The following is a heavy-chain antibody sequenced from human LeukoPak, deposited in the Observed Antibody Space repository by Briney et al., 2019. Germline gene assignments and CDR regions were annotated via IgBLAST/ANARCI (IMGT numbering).Heavy chain of an antibody. V-gene: IGHV1-2*02. CDR3: ARNFDMKGFDP. CDR1: VYTFTVYY. J-gene: IGHJ5*02. Sequence: GASVTVSFKASVYTFTVYYMNWVRQAPGQGLEWMGWINSDSGFTKYAQKFQGRVTMTRDTSITTVYMDLTRLTSDDTAVYYCARNFDMKGFDPWGQGTLVTVSS. D-gene: IGHD3-9*01. CDR2: INSDSGFT.